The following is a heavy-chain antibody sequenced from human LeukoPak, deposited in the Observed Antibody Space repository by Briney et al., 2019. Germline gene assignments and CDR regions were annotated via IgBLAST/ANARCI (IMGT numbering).Heavy chain of an antibody. V-gene: IGHV1-18*04. Sequence: ASVKVSFKASGYTFTIYGISWVRQAPGQGLEWMGWISAYNGNTNYSQKLQGRVTITTDTSTSTAYMELRSLRSDDTAVYYCASHYGDYEDWDFWFDPWGQGTLVTVSS. CDR1: GYTFTIYG. CDR2: ISAYNGNT. CDR3: ASHYGDYEDWDFWFDP. D-gene: IGHD4-17*01. J-gene: IGHJ5*02.